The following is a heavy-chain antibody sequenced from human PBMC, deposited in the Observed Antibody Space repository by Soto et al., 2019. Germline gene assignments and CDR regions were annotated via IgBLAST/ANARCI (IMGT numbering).Heavy chain of an antibody. Sequence: EVQLVESGGGLVQPGGSLRLSCTASGMTFDTYSMNWVRQAPGKGLEWISYIASSGSPKYYADSVKGRFTISRDNGKTSLYLEMNRLRVEDTAVYYCARGSGWPDWYFVLWGRGSLVTVSS. D-gene: IGHD6-19*01. CDR3: ARGSGWPDWYFVL. V-gene: IGHV3-48*01. J-gene: IGHJ2*01. CDR2: IASSGSPK. CDR1: GMTFDTYS.